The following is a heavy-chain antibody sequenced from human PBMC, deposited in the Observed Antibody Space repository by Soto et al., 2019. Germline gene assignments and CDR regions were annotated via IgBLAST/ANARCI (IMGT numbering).Heavy chain of an antibody. V-gene: IGHV4-34*01. J-gene: IGHJ4*02. CDR3: ASHRPYRRGYSYRPNTYYFDY. CDR2: INHSGST. D-gene: IGHD5-18*01. CDR1: GGSFSGYY. Sequence: SETLSLTCAVYGGSFSGYYWSWIRQPPGKGLEWIGEINHSGSTNYNPSLKSRVTISVDTSKNQFSLKLSSVTAADTAVYYCASHRPYRRGYSYRPNTYYFDYWGQGTLVTVSS.